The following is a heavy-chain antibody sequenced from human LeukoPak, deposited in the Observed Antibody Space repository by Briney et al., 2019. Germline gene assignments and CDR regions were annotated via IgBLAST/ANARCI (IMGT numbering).Heavy chain of an antibody. CDR3: VSGGDSGY. Sequence: PGGSLRLSCAASRFTFSTNWMGWVRQAPGKGLEWVASITPAGSEKYYTNSMKGRFTISRDNAKNSLFLQMNSLRVDDTGVYFCVSGGDSGYWGQGTLVTVSS. CDR2: ITPAGSEK. CDR1: RFTFSTNW. V-gene: IGHV3-7*03. D-gene: IGHD2-21*02. J-gene: IGHJ4*02.